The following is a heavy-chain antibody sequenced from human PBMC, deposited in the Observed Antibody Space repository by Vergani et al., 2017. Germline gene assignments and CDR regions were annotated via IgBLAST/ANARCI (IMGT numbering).Heavy chain of an antibody. CDR1: GGSISSYY. D-gene: IGHD3-3*01. CDR3: AREHYVFWSGYYTRHDAFDI. Sequence: QVQLQESGPGLVKPSETLSLTCTVSGGSISSYYWSWIRQPPGKGLEWIGYIYYSGSTNYNPSLKSRVTISVDTSKNQFSLKLSSVTAADTAVYYCAREHYVFWSGYYTRHDAFDIWGQGTMVTVSS. J-gene: IGHJ3*02. CDR2: IYYSGST. V-gene: IGHV4-59*01.